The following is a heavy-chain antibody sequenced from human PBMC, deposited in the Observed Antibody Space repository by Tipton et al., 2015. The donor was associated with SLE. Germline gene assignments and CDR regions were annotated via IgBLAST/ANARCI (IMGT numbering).Heavy chain of an antibody. CDR1: GGSISSYY. D-gene: IGHD6-19*01. CDR3: ARNKYSSDPWYFDL. CDR2: IYYSGST. J-gene: IGHJ2*01. V-gene: IGHV4-59*01. Sequence: TLSLTCTVSGGSISSYYWSWIRQPPGKGLEWIGYIYYSGSTNYNPSLKSRVTISVDTSKKQFSLKLSSVTAADTAVYYCARNKYSSDPWYFDLWGRGTLVTVSS.